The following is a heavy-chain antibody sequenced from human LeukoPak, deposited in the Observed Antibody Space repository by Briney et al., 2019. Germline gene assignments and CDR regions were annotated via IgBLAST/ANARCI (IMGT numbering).Heavy chain of an antibody. D-gene: IGHD6-6*01. CDR3: ATHSTRIAVRPSDYYYYMDV. J-gene: IGHJ6*03. V-gene: IGHV1-18*01. CDR2: ISAYNGNT. Sequence: GASVKVSCKASGYTFTSYGISWVRQAPGQGLEWMGWISAYNGNTNYAQKLQGRVTMTTDTSTSTAYMELRSPRSDDTAVYYCATHSTRIAVRPSDYYYYMDVWGKGTTVIVSS. CDR1: GYTFTSYG.